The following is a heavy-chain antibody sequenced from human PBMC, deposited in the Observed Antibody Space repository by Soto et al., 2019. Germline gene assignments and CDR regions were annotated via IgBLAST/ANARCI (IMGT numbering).Heavy chain of an antibody. CDR2: MNPNSGNT. CDR3: ATTRYCSGGSCYYWSFWDY. J-gene: IGHJ4*02. Sequence: GASVKVSCKASGYTFTSYGINWVRQATGQGLEWMGWMNPNSGNTGYAQKFQGRVTMTRNTSISTAYMELSSLRSEDTAVYYCATTRYCSGGSCYYWSFWDYWGQGTLVTVSS. D-gene: IGHD2-15*01. CDR1: GYTFTSYG. V-gene: IGHV1-8*01.